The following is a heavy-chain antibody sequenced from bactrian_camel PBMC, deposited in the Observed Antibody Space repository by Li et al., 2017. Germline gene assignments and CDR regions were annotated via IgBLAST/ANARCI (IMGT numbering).Heavy chain of an antibody. CDR3: ATDRDGGRGTSDLGY. V-gene: IGHV3S1*01. CDR1: GFTFSTYW. Sequence: HVQLVESGGGLVQPGGSLRLSCAASGFTFSTYWMYWVRQAPGKGLEWVSAINSGGGSTYYADSVKGRFTISRDDGKKTLYLQMNSLETEDTALYYCATDRDGGRGTSDLGYWGQGTQVTVS. D-gene: IGHD5*01. CDR2: INSGGGST. J-gene: IGHJ6*01.